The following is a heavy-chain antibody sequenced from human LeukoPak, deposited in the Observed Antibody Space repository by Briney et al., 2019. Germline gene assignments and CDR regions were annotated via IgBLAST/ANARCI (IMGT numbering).Heavy chain of an antibody. CDR1: GFTFDDYA. Sequence: PGGSLRLSCAASGFTFDDYAMHWVRQAPGKGLEWVSLISWDGGSTYYADSVKGRFTISRDNSKNSLYLQMNSLRAEDTAVYYCARGKAAAGTWDYYYYYMDVWGKGTTVTISS. J-gene: IGHJ6*03. CDR3: ARGKAAAGTWDYYYYYMDV. CDR2: ISWDGGST. V-gene: IGHV3-43D*03. D-gene: IGHD6-13*01.